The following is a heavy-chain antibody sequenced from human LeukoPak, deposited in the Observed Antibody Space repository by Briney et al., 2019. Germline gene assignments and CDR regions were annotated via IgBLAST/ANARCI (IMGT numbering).Heavy chain of an antibody. CDR3: AKGYYDTSGYYLDS. CDR2: IRYDGSYK. V-gene: IGHV3-30*02. Sequence: GGSLRLSCAASGFTFSSYGMHWVRQAPGKGLEWVAFIRYDGSYKYYADSVEGRFTISRDNSKNTLYLQMNSLRAEDTAVYYCAKGYYDTSGYYLDSWGQGTLVTVSS. J-gene: IGHJ4*02. D-gene: IGHD3-22*01. CDR1: GFTFSSYG.